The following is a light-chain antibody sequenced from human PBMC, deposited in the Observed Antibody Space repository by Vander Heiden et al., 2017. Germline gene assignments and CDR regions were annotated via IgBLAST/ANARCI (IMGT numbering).Light chain of an antibody. CDR1: KLGDKY. CDR3: QAWDRSTVG. Sequence: SYELTQPPSVSVSPGQTASITCSGDKLGDKYACWYQQKPGQSPGRGIYQDSKRPSGIPERFSGSNSGKTATLTISGTQAMDEADYYCQAWDRSTVGCGGGTKLTVL. J-gene: IGLJ2*01. CDR2: QDS. V-gene: IGLV3-1*01.